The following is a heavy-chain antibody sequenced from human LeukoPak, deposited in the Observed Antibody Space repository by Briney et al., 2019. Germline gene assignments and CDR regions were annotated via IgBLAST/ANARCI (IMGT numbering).Heavy chain of an antibody. CDR1: VYTFTSYD. V-gene: IGHV1-8*01. CDR2: MNPNSGNT. J-gene: IGHJ4*02. D-gene: IGHD3-16*01. Sequence: VASVNVSRKPSVYTFTSYDIHWVRQATGQGLEWMGWMNPNSGNTGYAQKFQGRVTMTRNTSISTAYMELSSLRSEDTAVYYCARGPRWGMFDYWGQGTLVTVSS. CDR3: ARGPRWGMFDY.